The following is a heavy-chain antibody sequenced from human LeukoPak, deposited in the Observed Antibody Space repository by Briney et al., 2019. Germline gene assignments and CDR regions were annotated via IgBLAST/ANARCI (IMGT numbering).Heavy chain of an antibody. CDR3: ARDRFGAATGIRGYYFDN. J-gene: IGHJ4*02. Sequence: GGSLRLSCAASGFTFSSYWMSWVRQALGKGLEWVAVISYDGSNKYYADSVKGRFTISRDNSKNTLYLQMYSLRAEDTAVYYCARDRFGAATGIRGYYFDNWGQGTLVTVSS. CDR2: ISYDGSNK. V-gene: IGHV3-30-3*01. CDR1: GFTFSSYW. D-gene: IGHD3-10*01.